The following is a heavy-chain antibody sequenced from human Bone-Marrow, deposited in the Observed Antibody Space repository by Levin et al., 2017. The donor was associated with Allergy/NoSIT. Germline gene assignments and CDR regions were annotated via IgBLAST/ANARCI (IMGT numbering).Heavy chain of an antibody. CDR1: GFTVNTYN. J-gene: IGHJ6*02. CDR3: ARGQDYGDYGLAGVDD. CDR2: IGTIGDT. D-gene: IGHD4-17*01. Sequence: GGSLRLSCAVSGFTVNTYNMHWVRQSTGKGLEWVAFIGTIGDTFYADSVKGRFTISREGAKNSLYLQMNSLTVGDTAVYFCARGQDYGDYGLAGVDDWGQGTTVTVSS. V-gene: IGHV3-13*01.